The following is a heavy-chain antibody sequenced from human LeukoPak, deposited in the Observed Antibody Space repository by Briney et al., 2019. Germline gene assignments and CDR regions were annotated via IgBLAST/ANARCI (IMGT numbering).Heavy chain of an antibody. D-gene: IGHD6-19*01. Sequence: PSETLSLTCAVSGYSISSNSWWAWIRQPPGKGLEWIGYIYYSGNTYYNPYNPSLTSRVTMSVDTSKNQFSLKLDSVTEIDTAMYYCARNQAVAANRGAFDIWGQGTMVTVSS. CDR2: IYYSGNT. V-gene: IGHV4-28*01. CDR1: GYSISSNSW. J-gene: IGHJ3*02. CDR3: ARNQAVAANRGAFDI.